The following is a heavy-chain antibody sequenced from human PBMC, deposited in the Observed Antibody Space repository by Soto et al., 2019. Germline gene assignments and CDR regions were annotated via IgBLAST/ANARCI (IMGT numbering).Heavy chain of an antibody. CDR2: ISGYNGNT. J-gene: IGHJ4*02. D-gene: IGHD6-19*01. V-gene: IGHV1-18*01. CDR3: ARGGVGQWLVLQYFDY. Sequence: ASVKVSCKASGYTFTSYGISWVRQAPGQGLEWMGWISGYNGNTKYVQMLQGRVTMTTDTSTSTAYMELRSLRSDDTAVYYCARGGVGQWLVLQYFDYWGQGTLVTVSS. CDR1: GYTFTSYG.